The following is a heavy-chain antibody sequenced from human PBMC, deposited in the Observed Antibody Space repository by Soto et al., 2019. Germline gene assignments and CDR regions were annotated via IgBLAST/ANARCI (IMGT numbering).Heavy chain of an antibody. CDR1: GGSISSGGYY. D-gene: IGHD6-19*01. J-gene: IGHJ2*01. Sequence: QVQLQESGPGLVKPSQTLSLTCTVSGGSISSGGYYWSWIRQHPGKGLAWIGYIYYSGSTYYNPSLKSRVTISVDTSKNQFSLKLSSVTAADTAVYYCARSPSGDSTGWSAYWYFDLWGRGTLVTVSS. CDR3: ARSPSGDSTGWSAYWYFDL. V-gene: IGHV4-31*03. CDR2: IYYSGST.